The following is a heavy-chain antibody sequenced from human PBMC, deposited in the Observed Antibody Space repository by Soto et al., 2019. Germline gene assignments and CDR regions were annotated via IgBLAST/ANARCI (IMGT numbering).Heavy chain of an antibody. CDR2: ISGSGGST. CDR1: GFTFSSYA. D-gene: IGHD4-17*01. Sequence: GESLKISCAASGFTFSSYAMSWVRQAPGKGLEWVSAISGSGGSTYYADSVKGRFTISRDNSKNTLYLQMNSLRAEDTAVYYCARDYGDYGLYAFDIWGQGTMVTVSS. J-gene: IGHJ3*02. CDR3: ARDYGDYGLYAFDI. V-gene: IGHV3-23*01.